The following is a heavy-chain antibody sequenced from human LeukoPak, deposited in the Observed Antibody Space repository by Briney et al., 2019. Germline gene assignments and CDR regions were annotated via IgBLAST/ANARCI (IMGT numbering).Heavy chain of an antibody. J-gene: IGHJ4*02. D-gene: IGHD5-18*01. CDR1: GFAFRSHA. V-gene: IGHV3-30*02. Sequence: PGGSLRLSCTASGFAFRSHAMHWVRQAPGKGLEWVAFIRYDGSKKFYADSVKGRFTISRDNSKNTLYLQMYSLRAEDTAVYYCARDLGGYSYGSHFDYWGQGTLVTVSS. CDR3: ARDLGGYSYGSHFDY. CDR2: IRYDGSKK.